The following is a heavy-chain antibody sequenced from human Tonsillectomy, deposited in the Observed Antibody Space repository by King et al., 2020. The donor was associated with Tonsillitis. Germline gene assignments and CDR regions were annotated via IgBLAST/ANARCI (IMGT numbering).Heavy chain of an antibody. J-gene: IGHJ5*02. D-gene: IGHD4-23*01. V-gene: IGHV1-3*01. CDR2: INAGNGNT. CDR3: AWVGRLLHGGWFDP. CDR1: GYTFTNYA. Sequence: VQLVQSGTEVKKPGASVKVSCKASGYTFTNYAMHWVRQAPGQRLEWMGWINAGNGNTKYSQKFQGRVTLTRDTSASTAYMELSSLRSEDTAVYYGAWVGRLLHGGWFDPWGQGTLVTVSS.